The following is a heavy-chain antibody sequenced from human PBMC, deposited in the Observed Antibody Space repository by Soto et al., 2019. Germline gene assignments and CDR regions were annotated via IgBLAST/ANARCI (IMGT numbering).Heavy chain of an antibody. D-gene: IGHD3-22*01. V-gene: IGHV3-72*01. Sequence: EVQLVESWGGLVPPGGSLRLSCEVSGFTFSDRYMDWVRQAPGRGLEWVGRSRNKANSYTTEYATSVKGRFTVSRDDSKNLFFLQMNSLKTEDTAVYYCVRGDRGFDYWGQGALVTVSS. CDR3: VRGDRGFDY. CDR2: SRNKANSYTT. CDR1: GFTFSDRY. J-gene: IGHJ4*02.